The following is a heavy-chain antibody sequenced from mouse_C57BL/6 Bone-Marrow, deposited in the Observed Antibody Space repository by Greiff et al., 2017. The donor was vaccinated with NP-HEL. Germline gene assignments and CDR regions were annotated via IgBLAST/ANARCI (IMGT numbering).Heavy chain of an antibody. D-gene: IGHD1-1*01. CDR3: ARERATVYAMDY. CDR2: IDPNSGGT. V-gene: IGHV1-72*01. CDR1: GYTFTSYW. J-gene: IGHJ4*01. Sequence: QVQLQQPGAELVKPGASVKLSCKASGYTFTSYWMYWVKQRPGRGLEWIGRIDPNSGGTKYTEKFKSKATLTVDKPSSPAYMQLSSLTSEDSAVYYCARERATVYAMDYWGQGTSVTVSS.